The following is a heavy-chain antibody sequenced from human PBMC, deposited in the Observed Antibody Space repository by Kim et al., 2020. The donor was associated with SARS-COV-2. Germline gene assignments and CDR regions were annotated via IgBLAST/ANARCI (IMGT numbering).Heavy chain of an antibody. CDR1: GGSFSGHY. Sequence: SETLSLTCAVYGGSFSGHYWSWIRQPPGKGLEWIGEIHQSGSTNYNPSLKSRVTISIDTSKNQFSLKLSSVTAADTGFYYCARGRAGVGPAPILGIGPHYDYFIMDVWGDGTTVTVSS. V-gene: IGHV4-34*01. D-gene: IGHD2-2*02. CDR2: IHQSGST. CDR3: ARGRAGVGPAPILGIGPHYDYFIMDV. J-gene: IGHJ6*04.